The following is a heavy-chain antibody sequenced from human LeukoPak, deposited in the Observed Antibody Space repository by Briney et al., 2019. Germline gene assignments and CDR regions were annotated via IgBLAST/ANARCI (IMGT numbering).Heavy chain of an antibody. J-gene: IGHJ4*02. CDR1: GFTFSDHH. CDR3: ARDPLTLRGPESYFDS. V-gene: IGHV3-11*01. Sequence: PGRFLRLSCAASGFTFSDHHMSWIRQAPGKGLGWVSYISTSGNTINYADSMKGRFTISRDNAKKSLFPQMNSLRADDTAVYFCARDPLTLRGPESYFDSWGQGTLVSVSS. D-gene: IGHD4/OR15-4a*01. CDR2: ISTSGNTI.